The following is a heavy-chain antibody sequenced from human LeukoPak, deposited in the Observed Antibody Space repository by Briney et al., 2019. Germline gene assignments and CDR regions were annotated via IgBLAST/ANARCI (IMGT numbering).Heavy chain of an antibody. V-gene: IGHV3-9*01. J-gene: IGHJ4*02. CDR1: GFKFDDYA. CDR3: TQDSGRGYSYGYVNY. CDR2: ISWNSGSI. Sequence: PGGSLRLSCAASGFKFDDYALHWVRQAPGKGLEWVSGISWNSGSIGYTDSVKGRFTISRDNAKNSLYLQMNSLRAEDTALYYCTQDSGRGYSYGYVNYWGQGTLVTVSS. D-gene: IGHD5-18*01.